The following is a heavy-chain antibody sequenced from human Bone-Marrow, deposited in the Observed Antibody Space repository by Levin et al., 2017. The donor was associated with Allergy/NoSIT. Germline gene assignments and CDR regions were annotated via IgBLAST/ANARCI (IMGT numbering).Heavy chain of an antibody. V-gene: IGHV1-69*01. J-gene: IGHJ4*02. Sequence: KISCKASGGTFSSYAISWVRQAPGQGLEWMGGIIPIFGTANYAQKFQGRVTITADESTSTAYMELSSLRSEDTAVYYCARARMVGATSFDYWGQGTLVTVSS. D-gene: IGHD1-26*01. CDR1: GGTFSSYA. CDR3: ARARMVGATSFDY. CDR2: IIPIFGTA.